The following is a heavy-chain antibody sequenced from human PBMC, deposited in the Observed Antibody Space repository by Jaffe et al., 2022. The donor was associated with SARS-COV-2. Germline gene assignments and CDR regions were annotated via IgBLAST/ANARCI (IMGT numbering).Heavy chain of an antibody. Sequence: QVQLVQSGAEVKKPGSSVKVSCKASGGTFSSYTISWVRQAPGQGLEWMGRIIPILGIANYAQKFQGRVTITADKSTSTAYMELSSLRSEDTAVYYCARGSHYYYGMDVWGQGTTVTVSS. D-gene: IGHD3-10*01. CDR3: ARGSHYYYGMDV. CDR2: IIPILGIA. V-gene: IGHV1-69*02. J-gene: IGHJ6*02. CDR1: GGTFSSYT.